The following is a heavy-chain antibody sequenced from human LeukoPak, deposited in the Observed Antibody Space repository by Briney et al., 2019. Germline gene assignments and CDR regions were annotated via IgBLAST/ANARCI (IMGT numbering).Heavy chain of an antibody. D-gene: IGHD3-22*01. Sequence: GESLKISCKGSGFSFTTYWIGWVSQMPGKGLEWMGIIYPDDSDTRYSPSFQGQVTISADKSISTAYLQWSSLKASDTAMYYCARLYYDSSGYPDYWGQGTLVTVSS. CDR1: GFSFTTYW. V-gene: IGHV5-51*01. J-gene: IGHJ4*02. CDR3: ARLYYDSSGYPDY. CDR2: IYPDDSDT.